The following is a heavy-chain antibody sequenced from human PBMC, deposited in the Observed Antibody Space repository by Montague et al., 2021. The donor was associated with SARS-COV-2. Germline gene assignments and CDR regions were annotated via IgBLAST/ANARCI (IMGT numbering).Heavy chain of an antibody. Sequence: SLRLSCAASGFTLSGSWMHWVRQAPGKGLVWASDNYGSTTNYAASVKGRFTISRDNAKNTVYLQMNSLRAEDTAVYYCARDIAGDASYYMDVWGRGTTVTVSS. CDR1: GFTLSGSW. CDR2: DNYGSTT. J-gene: IGHJ6*03. CDR3: ARDIAGDASYYMDV. V-gene: IGHV3-74*01. D-gene: IGHD3-10*01.